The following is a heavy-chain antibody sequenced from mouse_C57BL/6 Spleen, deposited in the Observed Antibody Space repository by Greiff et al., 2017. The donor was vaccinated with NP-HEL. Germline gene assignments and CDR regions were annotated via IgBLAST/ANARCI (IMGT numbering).Heavy chain of an antibody. CDR1: GFTFSSYA. CDR2: ISDGGSYT. CDR3: ARGAGTGYYFDY. V-gene: IGHV5-4*03. D-gene: IGHD4-1*01. Sequence: EVKLVEPGGGLVKPGGSLKLSCAASGFTFSSYAMSWVRQTPEKRLEWVATISDGGSYTYYTDNVKGRFTISRDTSKNNPYLHMSPLKSEDTAMYYCARGAGTGYYFDYWGQGTTLTVSS. J-gene: IGHJ2*01.